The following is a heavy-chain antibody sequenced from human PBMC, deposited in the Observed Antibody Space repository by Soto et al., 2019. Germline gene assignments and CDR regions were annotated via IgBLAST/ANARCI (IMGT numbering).Heavy chain of an antibody. CDR3: ARDISRFGPPRVTLYY. CDR1: GYTFTSYA. Sequence: QVQLVQSGAEVKKPGASVKVSCKASGYTFTSYAMRWVRQAPGQRLEWMGWINAGNGNTKYSQKFQGRVTITRDTSASTAYMELSSLRSEDTAVYYCARDISRFGPPRVTLYYWGQGTLVTVSS. V-gene: IGHV1-3*01. D-gene: IGHD4-4*01. CDR2: INAGNGNT. J-gene: IGHJ4*02.